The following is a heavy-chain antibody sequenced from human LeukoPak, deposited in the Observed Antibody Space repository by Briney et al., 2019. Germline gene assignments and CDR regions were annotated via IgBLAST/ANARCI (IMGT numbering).Heavy chain of an antibody. CDR3: ERQSGSSSGLDF. CDR1: GGSITSSRYY. V-gene: IGHV4-39*01. J-gene: IGHJ4*02. CDR2: IYYSGST. Sequence: SETLSPTCTVSGGSITSSRYYWGWIRQPPGKGLEWIGSIYYSGSTYYNPSLKSRVTISVDTSKNQFSLKLSSVTGADTAVYYCERQSGSSSGLDFWGQGTLVTVSS. D-gene: IGHD6-6*01.